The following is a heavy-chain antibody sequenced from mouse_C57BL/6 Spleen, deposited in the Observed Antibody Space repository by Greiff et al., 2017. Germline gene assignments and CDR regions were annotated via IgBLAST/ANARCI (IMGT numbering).Heavy chain of an antibody. D-gene: IGHD2-4*01. Sequence: VQLQQPGAELVKPGASVKLSCKASGYTFTSYWMHWVKQRPGRGLEWIGRIDPNGGGTKYNEKFKGKATLTVDKPSSTAYMQLSSLTSEDSAVYYCARTLYYDYDEEYAMDYWGQGTSVTVSS. CDR2: IDPNGGGT. CDR3: ARTLYYDYDEEYAMDY. CDR1: GYTFTSYW. J-gene: IGHJ4*01. V-gene: IGHV1-72*01.